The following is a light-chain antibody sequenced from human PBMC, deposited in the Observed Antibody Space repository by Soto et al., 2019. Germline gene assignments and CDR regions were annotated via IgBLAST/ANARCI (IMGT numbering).Light chain of an antibody. CDR2: DSS. Sequence: EIVLTQSPATLSLSPGERATLSCRASQSVSSNFLAWYQHKPGQAPRLLIYDSSSRATGIPDSFSGSGSGTDFTLSIIRLEPEDFAVYYCQQYDISPWTFGQGTKVDIK. CDR3: QQYDISPWT. J-gene: IGKJ1*01. V-gene: IGKV3-20*01. CDR1: QSVSSNF.